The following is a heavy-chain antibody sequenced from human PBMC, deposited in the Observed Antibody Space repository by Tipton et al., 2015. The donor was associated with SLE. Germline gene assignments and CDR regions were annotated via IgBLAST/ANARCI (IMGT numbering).Heavy chain of an antibody. Sequence: TLSLTCAVYGGSFSGYYWSWIRQPPGKGLEWIGEINHSGSTNYNPSLKSRVTISVDTSKNQFSLKLSSVTAADTAVYYCARLGAARYWYYFDFWGQGTLITVSP. CDR3: ARLGAARYWYYFDF. CDR2: INHSGST. D-gene: IGHD2-8*02. CDR1: GGSFSGYY. J-gene: IGHJ4*02. V-gene: IGHV4-34*01.